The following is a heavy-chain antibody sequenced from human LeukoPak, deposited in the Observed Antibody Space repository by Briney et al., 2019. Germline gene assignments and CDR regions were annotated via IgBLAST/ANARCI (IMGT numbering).Heavy chain of an antibody. Sequence: SETLSLTCTVSGGSISSYYWSWNRQPPGKVLEWIGYIYYSGSTNYNPSLKSRVTISVDTSKNQFSLKLSSVTAADTAVYYCARVGQNYYDSSGYYYSHYYYYYMDVWGKGTTVTVSS. J-gene: IGHJ6*03. D-gene: IGHD3-22*01. V-gene: IGHV4-59*01. CDR2: IYYSGST. CDR3: ARVGQNYYDSSGYYYSHYYYYYMDV. CDR1: GGSISSYY.